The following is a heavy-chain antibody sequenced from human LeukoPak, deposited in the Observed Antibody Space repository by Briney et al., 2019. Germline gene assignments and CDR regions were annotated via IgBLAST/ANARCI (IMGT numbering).Heavy chain of an antibody. V-gene: IGHV4-59*08. D-gene: IGHD3-22*01. Sequence: PSETLSLTCTVSGGSINSYYWRWIRQPPGKGLEWIGYIHYSGSTNYNPSLKSGVTISVDTSKNQFSLKLSSVSAADTAVYYSARSSIRSSGYYYADYWGQGTLVTVSS. CDR1: GGSINSYY. CDR3: ARSSIRSSGYYYADY. CDR2: IHYSGST. J-gene: IGHJ4*02.